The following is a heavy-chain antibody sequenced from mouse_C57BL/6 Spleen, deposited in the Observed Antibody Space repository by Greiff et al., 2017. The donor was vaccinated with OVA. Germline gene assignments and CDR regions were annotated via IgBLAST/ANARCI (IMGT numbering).Heavy chain of an antibody. CDR3: GRRGGYSSFDY. Sequence: EVQLVESGGGLVQPTGSLKLTCAASGFSFNTYAMNWVRQAPGKGLEWVARIRSKSNNYATYYADSVKDRFTISRDDSESMLYLQMNNLETEDTAMYYCGRRGGYSSFDYWGQGTTLTVSS. J-gene: IGHJ2*01. CDR1: GFSFNTYA. V-gene: IGHV10-1*01. D-gene: IGHD2-3*01. CDR2: IRSKSNNYAT.